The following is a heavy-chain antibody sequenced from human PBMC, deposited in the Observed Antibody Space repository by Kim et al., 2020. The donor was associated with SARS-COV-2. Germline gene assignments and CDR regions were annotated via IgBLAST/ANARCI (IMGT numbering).Heavy chain of an antibody. V-gene: IGHV3-21*06. CDR3: ARGRLIGYCSGGSCSFTPFDY. D-gene: IGHD2-15*01. CDR1: GFTFSSHT. Sequence: GGSLRLSCAASGFTFSSHTMNWVRQAPGKGLEWISSISSSPSSSYIYYTDSVKGGFTISRDNAKNSLYLQMNSLRVEDTAVYYCARGRLIGYCSGGSCSFTPFDYWGQGTLVTVSS. J-gene: IGHJ4*02. CDR2: ISSSPSSSYI.